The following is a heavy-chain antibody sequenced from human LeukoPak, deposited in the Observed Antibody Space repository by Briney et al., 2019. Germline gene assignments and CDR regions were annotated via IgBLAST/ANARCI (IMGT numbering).Heavy chain of an antibody. J-gene: IGHJ4*02. Sequence: SETLSLTCSVSGGPISSGSYYWGWIRQPPGEGLELIGSINYSGSTYYNPSLKSRVTISVDTSKNQFSLKLRSVTAADKAVYYCARVVAATLFDYWGQGTLVTVSS. CDR2: INYSGST. D-gene: IGHD2-15*01. V-gene: IGHV4-39*01. CDR1: GGPISSGSYY. CDR3: ARVVAATLFDY.